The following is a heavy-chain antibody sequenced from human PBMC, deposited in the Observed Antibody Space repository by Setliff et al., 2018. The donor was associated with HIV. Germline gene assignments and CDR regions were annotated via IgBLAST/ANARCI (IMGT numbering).Heavy chain of an antibody. V-gene: IGHV3-73*01. CDR3: TRHGEVRGLTTITYFYYYMDV. D-gene: IGHD3-10*01. CDR2: IRSKANNYAT. J-gene: IGHJ6*03. CDR1: SP. Sequence: SPVHWVRQASGKGLEWVGRIRSKANNYATAYAASLKGRFTISRDDSNNTAYLQMSGLKTEDTAVYFCTRHGEVRGLTTITYFYYYMDVWGRGTTDTVSS.